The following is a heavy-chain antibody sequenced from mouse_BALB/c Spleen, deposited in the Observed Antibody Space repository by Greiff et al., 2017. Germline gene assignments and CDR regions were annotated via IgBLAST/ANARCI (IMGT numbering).Heavy chain of an antibody. Sequence: EVKLQESGGDLVKPGGSLKLSCAASGYAFSSYDMSWVRQTPEKRLEWVAYISSGGGSTYYTDTVKGRITISRDNANNTLYLHISSLTSEDTAMYYCARHYYRYDCYAIDYWGQGTSVTVSA. V-gene: IGHV5-12-1*01. CDR2: ISSGGGST. J-gene: IGHJ4*01. CDR1: GYAFSSYD. D-gene: IGHD2-14*01. CDR3: ARHYYRYDCYAIDY.